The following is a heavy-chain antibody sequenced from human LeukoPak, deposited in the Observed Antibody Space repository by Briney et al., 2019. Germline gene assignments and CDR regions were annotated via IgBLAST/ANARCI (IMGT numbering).Heavy chain of an antibody. CDR2: ISSSSSTI. CDR3: ARSERWHSSGWYDC. Sequence: GGSLRLSCAASGFTFSSYSMNWVRQAPGKGLEWASYISSSSSTIYYADSVKGRFTISRDNAKNSLYLQMNSLRAEDAAVYYCARSERWHSSGWYDCWGQGTLVTVSS. D-gene: IGHD6-19*01. J-gene: IGHJ5*01. V-gene: IGHV3-48*01. CDR1: GFTFSSYS.